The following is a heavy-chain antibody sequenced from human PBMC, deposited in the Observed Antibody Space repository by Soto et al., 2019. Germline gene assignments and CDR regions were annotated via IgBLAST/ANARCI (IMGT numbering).Heavy chain of an antibody. CDR3: ARRVPSSTSMDV. V-gene: IGHV1-8*01. D-gene: IGHD2-2*01. CDR2: MNPNSGNT. Sequence: ASVKVSCKASGYTFTSYDINWVRQATGQGLEWMGWMNPNSGNTGYAQKFQGRVTMTRNTSISTAYMELSSLRSEDTAVYYCARRVPSSTSMDVWGKGTTVTVSS. J-gene: IGHJ6*03. CDR1: GYTFTSYD.